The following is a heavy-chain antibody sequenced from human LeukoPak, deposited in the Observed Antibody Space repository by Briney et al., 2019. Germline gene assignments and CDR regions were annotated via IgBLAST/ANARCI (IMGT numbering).Heavy chain of an antibody. Sequence: GGSLRLSCAASGFTFSKYWMLWVRQAPGKGLESVSRINTDGTVTTYGDSVKGRFTLSRYNADNTMFLQMNRVRDEDKAVYYRATKXWLAPPPDSWGQGTPVTVPS. CDR3: ATKXWLAPPPDS. V-gene: IGHV3-74*01. CDR2: INTDGTVT. D-gene: IGHD6-19*01. J-gene: IGHJ4*02. CDR1: GFTFSKYW.